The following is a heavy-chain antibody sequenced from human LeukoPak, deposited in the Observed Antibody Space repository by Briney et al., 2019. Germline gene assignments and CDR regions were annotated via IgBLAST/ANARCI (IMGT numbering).Heavy chain of an antibody. V-gene: IGHV3-74*01. CDR2: INSDGRST. Sequence: GGSLRLSCAASGFTFSSYWMHWVRQAPEKGLVWVSRINSDGRSTSHADSVKGRFTISRDNAKNTLYLQMNSLRADDTAVYYCAGSATSNWFDPWGQGTLVTVPS. J-gene: IGHJ5*02. CDR3: AGSATSNWFDP. D-gene: IGHD2-15*01. CDR1: GFTFSSYW.